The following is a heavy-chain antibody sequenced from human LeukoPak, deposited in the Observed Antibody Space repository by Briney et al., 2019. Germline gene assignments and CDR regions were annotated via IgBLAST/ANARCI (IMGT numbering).Heavy chain of an antibody. Sequence: ASVKVSCKASGYTFTSYAMHWVRQAPGQRLEWMGWINAGNGNTKYSQKFQGRVTITRDTSASTAYMELSSLRSEDTAVYYCASSGVVGAGSTAIDYWGQGTLVTVSS. J-gene: IGHJ4*02. CDR1: GYTFTSYA. CDR2: INAGNGNT. CDR3: ASSGVVGAGSTAIDY. V-gene: IGHV1-3*01. D-gene: IGHD1-26*01.